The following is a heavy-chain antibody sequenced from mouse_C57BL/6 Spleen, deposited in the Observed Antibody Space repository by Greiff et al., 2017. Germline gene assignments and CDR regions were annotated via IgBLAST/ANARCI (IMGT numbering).Heavy chain of an antibody. CDR2: ISSGGSYT. Sequence: EVHLVESGGDLVKPGGSLKLSCAASGFTFSSYGMSWVRQTPDKRLEWVATISSGGSYTYYPDSVKGRFTISRDNAKNTLYLQMSSLKSEDTAMYYCAREGILRYFDVWGTGTTVTVSS. V-gene: IGHV5-6*01. J-gene: IGHJ1*03. CDR3: AREGILRYFDV. CDR1: GFTFSSYG.